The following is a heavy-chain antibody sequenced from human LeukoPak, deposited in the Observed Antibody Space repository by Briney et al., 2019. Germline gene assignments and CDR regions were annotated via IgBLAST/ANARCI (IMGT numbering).Heavy chain of an antibody. CDR3: AKGGSDSWYGGYYFDY. Sequence: AGGSLRLSCAASGFTFSSYAMSWVRQAPGKGLEWVSAIIGSGGSTYYADSVKGRFTFSRDNSGNTLFLQMNSLRAEDTAVYYCAKGGSDSWYGGYYFDYWGQGTLVTVSS. V-gene: IGHV3-23*01. J-gene: IGHJ4*02. CDR2: IIGSGGST. CDR1: GFTFSSYA. D-gene: IGHD6-13*01.